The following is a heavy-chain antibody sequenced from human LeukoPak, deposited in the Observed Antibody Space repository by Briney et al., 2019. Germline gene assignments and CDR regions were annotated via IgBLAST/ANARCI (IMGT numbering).Heavy chain of an antibody. CDR1: GFTFSSYT. V-gene: IGHV3-21*06. CDR2: ISRSSDYI. Sequence: GSLRLSCAASGFTFSSYTMNWVRQAPGQGLEWVSSISRSSDYIYYADSVKGRFTISRDNPKNSLYLQMNNLRVEDTAVFYCARETGSGWAFDYWGQGILVTVSS. J-gene: IGHJ4*02. CDR3: ARETGSGWAFDY. D-gene: IGHD6-19*01.